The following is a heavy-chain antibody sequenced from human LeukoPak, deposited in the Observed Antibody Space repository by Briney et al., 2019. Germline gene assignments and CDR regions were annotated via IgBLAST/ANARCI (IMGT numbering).Heavy chain of an antibody. V-gene: IGHV4-61*02. Sequence: SETLSLTCTVSGGSISSGSYYWSWIRQLAGKGLEWIGRIYTSGSTNYNPSLKSRVTISVDTSKNQFSLKLSSVTAADTAVYYCAREKDSSSWYRGLSDWGQGTLVTVSS. CDR2: IYTSGST. D-gene: IGHD6-13*01. J-gene: IGHJ4*02. CDR1: GGSISSGSYY. CDR3: AREKDSSSWYRGLSD.